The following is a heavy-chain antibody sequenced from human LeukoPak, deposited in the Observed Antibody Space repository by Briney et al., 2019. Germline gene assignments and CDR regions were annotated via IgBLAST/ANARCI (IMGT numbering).Heavy chain of an antibody. CDR1: GYTFTSYY. CDR2: INPSGGST. V-gene: IGHV1-46*01. J-gene: IGHJ6*02. D-gene: IGHD6-13*01. CDR3: ARDRARLPGGLQIAAAVANGMDV. Sequence: ASVKVSCKASGYTFTSYYMHWVRQAPGQGLQWMGIINPSGGSTSYAQKFQGRVTMTRDTSTSTVYMELSSLRSEDTAVYYCARDRARLPGGLQIAAAVANGMDVWGQGTTVTVSS.